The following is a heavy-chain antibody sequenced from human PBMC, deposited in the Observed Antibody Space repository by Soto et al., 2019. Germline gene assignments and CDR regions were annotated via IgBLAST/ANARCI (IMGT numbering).Heavy chain of an antibody. Sequence: SGPTLVNPTQTLTLTCTFSGFSLSTLGTCVTWIRQPPGKALEWLALINWDNNEYYTTSLRTRLTISRDTSKNQVVLTMTNVDPVDTATYYCARIPHYSDSYYMDYWGQGTLVTVSS. CDR1: GFSLSTLGTC. CDR2: INWDNNE. J-gene: IGHJ4*02. CDR3: ARIPHYSDSYYMDY. D-gene: IGHD2-21*01. V-gene: IGHV2-70*01.